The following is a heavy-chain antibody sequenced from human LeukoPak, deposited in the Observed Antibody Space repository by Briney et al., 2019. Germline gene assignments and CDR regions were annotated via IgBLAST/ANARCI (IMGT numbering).Heavy chain of an antibody. Sequence: SVKVSCKVSGGTFSSYAISWVRQAPGQGLEWMGGIIPIFGTANYAQEFQGRVTITADESTSTAYMELSSLRSEDTAVYYCARDGEQWLAYGSGSYYYGMDVWGQGTTVTVSS. CDR1: GGTFSSYA. CDR2: IIPIFGTA. V-gene: IGHV1-69*13. J-gene: IGHJ6*02. D-gene: IGHD6-19*01. CDR3: ARDGEQWLAYGSGSYYYGMDV.